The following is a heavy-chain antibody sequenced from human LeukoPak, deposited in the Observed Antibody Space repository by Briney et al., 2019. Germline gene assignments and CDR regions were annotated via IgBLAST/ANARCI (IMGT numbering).Heavy chain of an antibody. CDR1: GFTFSSYA. V-gene: IGHV3-23*01. D-gene: IGHD2-21*02. J-gene: IGHJ4*02. CDR2: ISGSGGST. CDR3: ASQSVVVTAMAY. Sequence: GGSLRLSCAASGFTFSSYAMSWVRQAPGKGLEWVSAISGSGGSTYYADSVKGRFTISRDNSKNTLYLQMNSLRAEDTAVYYCASQSVVVTAMAYWGQGTLVTVSS.